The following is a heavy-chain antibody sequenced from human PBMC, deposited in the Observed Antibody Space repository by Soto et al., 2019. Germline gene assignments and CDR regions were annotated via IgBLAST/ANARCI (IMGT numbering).Heavy chain of an antibody. CDR1: GGSISSSSYY. CDR2: IYYSGST. J-gene: IGHJ4*02. Sequence: QLQLQESGPGLVKPSETLSLTCTVSGGSISSSSYYWGWIRQPPGKGLEWIGSIYYSGSTYYNPSLKSRVTISVDTSKNQFSLKLSSVTAADTAVYYCARLATSHGWSSGWYWGVPPEYYFDYWGQGTLVTVSS. V-gene: IGHV4-39*01. D-gene: IGHD6-19*01. CDR3: ARLATSHGWSSGWYWGVPPEYYFDY.